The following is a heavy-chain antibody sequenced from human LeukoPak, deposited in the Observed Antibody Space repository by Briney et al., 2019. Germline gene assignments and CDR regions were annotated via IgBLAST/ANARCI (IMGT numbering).Heavy chain of an antibody. Sequence: GGSLRLSCAASGFTFGIYEMNWVCQAPGKGLEWVSYTSNSDTTRYYADSVKGRFTISRDNVKNSLYLQMNSLRAEDTAVYYCARGGGSYPFFDYWGQGTLVTVSS. D-gene: IGHD1-26*01. J-gene: IGHJ4*02. CDR3: ARGGGSYPFFDY. CDR2: TSNSDTTR. CDR1: GFTFGIYE. V-gene: IGHV3-48*03.